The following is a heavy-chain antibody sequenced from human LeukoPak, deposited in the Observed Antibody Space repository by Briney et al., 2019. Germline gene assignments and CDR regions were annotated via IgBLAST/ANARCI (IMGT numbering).Heavy chain of an antibody. D-gene: IGHD3-3*01. CDR1: GGSISSYY. V-gene: IGHV3-23*01. J-gene: IGHJ4*02. CDR2: ISGSGGST. Sequence: PSETLSLTCTVSGGSISSYYWSWIRQPPGKGLEWVSAISGSGGSTYYADSVKGRFTISRDNSKNTLYLQMNSLRAEDTAVYYCAKHTIFGVVTYFDYWGQGTLVTVSS. CDR3: AKHTIFGVVTYFDY.